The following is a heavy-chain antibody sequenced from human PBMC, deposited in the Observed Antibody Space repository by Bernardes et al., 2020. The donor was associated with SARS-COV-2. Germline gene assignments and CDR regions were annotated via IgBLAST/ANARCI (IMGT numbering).Heavy chain of an antibody. CDR1: GGSFSDYY. Sequence: SETLSLTCAVYGGSFSDYYWTWIRQPPGKGLEWIGEVNRGGTTNYNPSLKSRVTISVDTSKNQFSLKLNSVTAADTAMYYCARGRSDITMIVVVITAVSYYFDFWGQRNVV. V-gene: IGHV4-34*01. CDR2: VNRGGTT. CDR3: ARGRSDITMIVVVITAVSYYFDF. J-gene: IGHJ4*02. D-gene: IGHD3-22*01.